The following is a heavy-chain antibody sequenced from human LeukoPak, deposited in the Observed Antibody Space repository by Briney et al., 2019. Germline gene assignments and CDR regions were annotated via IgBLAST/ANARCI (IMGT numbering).Heavy chain of an antibody. CDR3: AMNAGQWLVPYDY. D-gene: IGHD6-19*01. Sequence: GGSLRLSCAASGFTFSSPAMSWVRQTPGKGLEWASAITASGSSTYYADSVKGRFTISRDDSKNTLYLQMNDLRAEDSAVYYCAMNAGQWLVPYDYWGQGTLVTVSS. CDR1: GFTFSSPA. V-gene: IGHV3-23*01. J-gene: IGHJ4*02. CDR2: ITASGSST.